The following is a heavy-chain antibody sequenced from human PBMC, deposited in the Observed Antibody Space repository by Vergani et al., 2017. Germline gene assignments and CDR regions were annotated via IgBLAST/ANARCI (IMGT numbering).Heavy chain of an antibody. V-gene: IGHV3-7*01. D-gene: IGHD6-13*01. CDR1: GFTFSSYW. Sequence: VQLVESGGGVVQPGRSLRLSCAASGFTFSSYWMSWVRQAPGKGLEWVANIKQDGSEKYYVDSVKGRFTISRDNAKNSLYLQMNSLRAEDTAVYYCGSSSWYELDVWGQGTTVTVSS. CDR2: IKQDGSEK. J-gene: IGHJ6*02. CDR3: GSSSWYELDV.